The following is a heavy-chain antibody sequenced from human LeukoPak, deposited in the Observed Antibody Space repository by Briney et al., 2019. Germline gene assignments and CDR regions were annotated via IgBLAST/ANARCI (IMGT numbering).Heavy chain of an antibody. Sequence: GGSLRLSCAASGFTFTSYAMSWVRQAPGKGLEWVSAISGSGDSTYYADSVKGRFTISRDNSKNTLYLQMNSLRAEDTAVYYCAKDTDSSGYYWYYFDYWSQGTLVTVSS. CDR1: GFTFTSYA. V-gene: IGHV3-23*01. J-gene: IGHJ4*02. CDR2: ISGSGDST. CDR3: AKDTDSSGYYWYYFDY. D-gene: IGHD3-22*01.